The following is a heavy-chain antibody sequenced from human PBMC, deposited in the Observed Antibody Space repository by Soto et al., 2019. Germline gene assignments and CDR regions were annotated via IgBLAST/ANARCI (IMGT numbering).Heavy chain of an antibody. CDR3: ARDRGTHSGSYSFWFDP. Sequence: PGGSQRLSCAASGFAFITYSINWCRHPPGKGLEWVSSISSSSDYIYYADSVKGRFIISRDNAKNSLYLQMNSLRAEDTAVYYCARDRGTHSGSYSFWFDPWGQGTLVTVS. J-gene: IGHJ5*02. CDR1: GFAFITYS. CDR2: ISSSSDYI. D-gene: IGHD1-26*01. V-gene: IGHV3-21*01.